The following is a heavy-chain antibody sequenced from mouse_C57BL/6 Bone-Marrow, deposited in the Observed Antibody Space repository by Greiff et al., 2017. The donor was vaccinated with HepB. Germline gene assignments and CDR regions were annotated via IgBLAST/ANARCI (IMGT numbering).Heavy chain of an antibody. Sequence: VHVKQSGTVLARPGASVKMSCKTSGYTFTSYWMHWVKQRPGQGLEWIGAIYPGNSDTSYNQKFKGKAKLTAVTSASTAYMELSSLTNEDSAVYYCSPSHLWGRDYWGQGTTLTVSS. V-gene: IGHV1-5*01. D-gene: IGHD1-1*02. CDR3: SPSHLWGRDY. J-gene: IGHJ2*01. CDR2: IYPGNSDT. CDR1: GYTFTSYW.